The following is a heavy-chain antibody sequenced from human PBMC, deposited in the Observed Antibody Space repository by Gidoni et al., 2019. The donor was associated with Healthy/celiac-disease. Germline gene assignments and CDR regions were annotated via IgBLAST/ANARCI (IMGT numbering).Heavy chain of an antibody. V-gene: IGHV4-59*01. CDR3: ARGPRVAGVDY. D-gene: IGHD6-19*01. Sequence: QVQLQESGPGLVKPSETLSLTCTVSGGSISSYYWSWIRQPPGKGLEWIGYIYYSGSTNYNPSLKSRVTISVDTSKNQFSLKLSSVTAADTAVYYCARGPRVAGVDYWGQGTLVTVSS. J-gene: IGHJ4*02. CDR1: GGSISSYY. CDR2: IYYSGST.